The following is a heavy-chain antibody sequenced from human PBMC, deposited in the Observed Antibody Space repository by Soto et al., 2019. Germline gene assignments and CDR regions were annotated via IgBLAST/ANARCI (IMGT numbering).Heavy chain of an antibody. V-gene: IGHV3-23*01. Sequence: GGSLRLSCAASGFTFSSYAMSWVRQAPGKGLEWVSAISGSGGSTYYADSVKGRFTISRDNSKNTLYLQMNSLRAEDTAVYYCAKGLLWFGELLGPFDYWGQGTLVTVSS. CDR1: GFTFSSYA. D-gene: IGHD3-10*01. J-gene: IGHJ4*02. CDR3: AKGLLWFGELLGPFDY. CDR2: ISGSGGST.